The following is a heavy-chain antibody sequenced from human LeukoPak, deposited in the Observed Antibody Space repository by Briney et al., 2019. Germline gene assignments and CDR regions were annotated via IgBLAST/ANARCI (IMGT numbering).Heavy chain of an antibody. V-gene: IGHV4-39*07. CDR3: ARAPNWYSSSWIDY. J-gene: IGHJ4*02. D-gene: IGHD6-13*01. CDR1: GGSISSSSYY. CDR2: INHSGST. Sequence: SETLSLTCTVSGGSISSSSYYWGWIRPPPGKGLEWIGEINHSGSTNYNPSLKSRVTISVGTSKNQFSLKLSSVTAADTAVYYCARAPNWYSSSWIDYWGQGTLVTVSS.